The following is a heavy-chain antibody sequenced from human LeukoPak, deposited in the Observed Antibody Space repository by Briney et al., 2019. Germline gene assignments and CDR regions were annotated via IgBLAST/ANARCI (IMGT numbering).Heavy chain of an antibody. CDR2: IIPIFGTA. Sequence: GSSVKVSCKASGGTFSSYAISWVRQAPGQGLEWMGGIIPIFGTANYAQKFQGRVTITTDESTSTAYMELSSLRSEDTAVYYCARDQVNELRYFDWLLPGDWGQGTLVTVSS. J-gene: IGHJ4*02. V-gene: IGHV1-69*05. CDR1: GGTFSSYA. CDR3: ARDQVNELRYFDWLLPGD. D-gene: IGHD3-9*01.